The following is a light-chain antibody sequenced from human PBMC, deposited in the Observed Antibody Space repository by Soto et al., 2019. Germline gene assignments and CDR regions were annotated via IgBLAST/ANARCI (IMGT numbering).Light chain of an antibody. CDR1: QGISSA. CDR2: DAS. CDR3: QQFNSYSYT. V-gene: IGKV1-13*02. Sequence: AIQLTQSPSSLSASVGERVTITCRASQGISSALAWYQQKPGKAPKLLIFDASNLESGVPSRFSGSGSGTDYTLTISSLQPEDFATYYCQQFNSYSYTFGQGTKLEIK. J-gene: IGKJ2*01.